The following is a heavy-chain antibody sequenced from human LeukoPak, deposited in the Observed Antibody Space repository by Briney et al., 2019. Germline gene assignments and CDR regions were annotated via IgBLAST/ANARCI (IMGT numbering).Heavy chain of an antibody. CDR3: ARDPGSIAVAGFIDY. Sequence: GGSLRLSCAASGFSLDDYAMHWVRQAPGKGLEWVSGISWNSYSIGYADSVKGRFTISRDNAKNSLYLQMNSLRAEDTAVYYCARDPGSIAVAGFIDYWGQGTLVTVSS. CDR1: GFSLDDYA. J-gene: IGHJ4*02. D-gene: IGHD6-19*01. CDR2: ISWNSYSI. V-gene: IGHV3-9*01.